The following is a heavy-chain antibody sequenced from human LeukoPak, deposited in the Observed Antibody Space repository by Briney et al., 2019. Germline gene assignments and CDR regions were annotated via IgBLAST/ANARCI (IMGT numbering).Heavy chain of an antibody. J-gene: IGHJ4*02. CDR3: ARAKRFSNRYYFDY. Sequence: ASVKVSCKVSGYTLTDLSMHWVRQAPGKGLEWMGWMNPNSGNTGYAQKFQGRVTMTRNTSISTAYMELSSLRSEDTAVYYCARAKRFSNRYYFDYWGQGTLVTVSS. D-gene: IGHD1-14*01. CDR1: GYTLTDLS. CDR2: MNPNSGNT. V-gene: IGHV1-8*01.